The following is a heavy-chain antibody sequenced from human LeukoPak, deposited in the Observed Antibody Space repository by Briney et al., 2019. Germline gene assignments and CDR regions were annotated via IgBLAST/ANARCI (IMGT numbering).Heavy chain of an antibody. CDR3: AAPSLNDILTGPSGAFDI. CDR1: GLTFSSSA. J-gene: IGHJ3*02. CDR2: IVVGSGNT. V-gene: IGHV1-58*01. D-gene: IGHD3-9*01. Sequence: SVKVSCKASGLTFSSSAVQWARQARGQRLEWIGWIVVGSGNTNYAQKFQKRVTITRDMSTSTAYMELSSLRSEDTAVYYCAAPSLNDILTGPSGAFDIWGQGTMVTVSS.